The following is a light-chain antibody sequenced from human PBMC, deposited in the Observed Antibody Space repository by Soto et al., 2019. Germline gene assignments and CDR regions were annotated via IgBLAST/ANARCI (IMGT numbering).Light chain of an antibody. J-gene: IGKJ1*01. CDR3: HQRKSWPRT. V-gene: IGKV3-11*01. CDR1: QTVSNK. Sequence: EIVLTQSPATLSSSPGERATLSCSASQTVSNKLAWYQHKPGQAPRLLIYDTSNRATGIPARFSGSGSGTDFTLTISRLEPEDFAVYYCHQRKSWPRTFGQGTKVEIK. CDR2: DTS.